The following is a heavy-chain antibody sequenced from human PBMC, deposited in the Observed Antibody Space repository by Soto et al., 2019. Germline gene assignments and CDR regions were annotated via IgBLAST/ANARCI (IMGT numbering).Heavy chain of an antibody. Sequence: SETLSLTCSVSGGSIISSSYYWVWIRQPPGKGLEWIGGIHYSGTTYYNPSFKSRVTTSLDTSKNQFSLKLNSVTAADTAVYYCTRPFGTTTFYFAMDVWGQGTTVTVSS. V-gene: IGHV4-39*01. CDR2: IHYSGTT. D-gene: IGHD1-7*01. CDR1: GGSIISSSYY. J-gene: IGHJ6*02. CDR3: TRPFGTTTFYFAMDV.